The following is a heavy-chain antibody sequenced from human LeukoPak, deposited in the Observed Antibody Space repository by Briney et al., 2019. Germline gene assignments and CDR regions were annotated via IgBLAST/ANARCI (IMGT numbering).Heavy chain of an antibody. CDR2: INPNSGGT. D-gene: IGHD1-14*01. CDR3: ARETEPESPNDAFDI. CDR1: GYTFTGYY. J-gene: IGHJ3*02. Sequence: ASVEVSCKASGYTFTGYYMHWVRQAPGQGLEWMGWINPNSGGTNYAQKFQGRVTMTRDTSISTAYMELSRLRSDDTAVYYCARETEPESPNDAFDIWGQGTMVTVSS. V-gene: IGHV1-2*02.